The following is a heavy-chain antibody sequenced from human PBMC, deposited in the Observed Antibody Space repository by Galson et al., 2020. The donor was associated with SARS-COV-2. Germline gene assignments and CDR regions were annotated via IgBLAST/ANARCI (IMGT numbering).Heavy chain of an antibody. V-gene: IGHV4-34*01. J-gene: IGHJ6*02. CDR2: INHSGST. CDR1: GGSFSGYY. Sequence: SETLSLTCAVYGGSFSGYYWSWISQPPGTGLEWIGEINHSGSTNSNPPPKSRVTISVDTSTTQFSLKLSSVTAADTAVYYCAGNSGWYYYYGMDVWGQGTMVTVSS. CDR3: AGNSGWYYYYGMDV. D-gene: IGHD6-19*01.